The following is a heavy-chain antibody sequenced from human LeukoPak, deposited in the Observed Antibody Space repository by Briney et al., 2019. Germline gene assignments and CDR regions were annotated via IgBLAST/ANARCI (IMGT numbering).Heavy chain of an antibody. CDR2: MSYDGSNK. D-gene: IGHD2-21*01. V-gene: IGHV3-30*03. CDR1: GFTFSNYG. CDR3: ARVLGSSNSPFDY. Sequence: GGSLRLSCAASGFTFSNYGMHWVRQAPGKGLEWVAVMSYDGSNKYYADSVKGRFTISRDNAKNTLYLQMNSLRTEDTAVYYCARVLGSSNSPFDYWGQGTLVTVSS. J-gene: IGHJ4*02.